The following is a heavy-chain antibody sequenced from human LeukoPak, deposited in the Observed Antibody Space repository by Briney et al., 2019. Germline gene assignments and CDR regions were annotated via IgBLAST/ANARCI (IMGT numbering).Heavy chain of an antibody. V-gene: IGHV1-3*01. CDR3: ARTGPTHDAFDI. J-gene: IGHJ3*02. D-gene: IGHD4-11*01. CDR2: INAGNGDL. Sequence: ASVKVSCKASGYIFTSYFMHWVRQAPGQRLEWMGRINAGNGDLKYSQNFQGRVTIITDTSASTAYMELSSLTSEDTAMYYCARTGPTHDAFDIWGQGTMVTVSS. CDR1: GYIFTSYF.